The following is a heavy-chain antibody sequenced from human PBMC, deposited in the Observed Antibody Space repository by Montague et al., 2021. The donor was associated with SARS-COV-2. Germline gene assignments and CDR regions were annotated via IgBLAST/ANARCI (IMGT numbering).Heavy chain of an antibody. J-gene: IGHJ4*02. CDR1: GSSLSTSGMC. Sequence: VKPTQTLTLTCTFSGSSLSTSGMCVSWIRQPPGKALEWLARTDWDDDKYYSTSLKTRLTISKDTSKNQVVLTMTNMDPVDTATYYCARVTAGIVAYDYWGQGTLVTVSS. D-gene: IGHD5-12*01. V-gene: IGHV2-70*11. CDR2: TDWDDDK. CDR3: ARVTAGIVAYDY.